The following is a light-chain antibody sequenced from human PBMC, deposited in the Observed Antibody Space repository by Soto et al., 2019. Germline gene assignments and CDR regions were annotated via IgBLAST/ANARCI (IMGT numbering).Light chain of an antibody. V-gene: IGLV2-14*01. J-gene: IGLJ1*01. Sequence: QSALTQPASVSGSPGQSITIACTGTSSDVGGYNFVSWFQQNPRKAPKLIIYEVSNRPSGVSYRFSGSKSGNTASLTISGLEAEDEANYYCSSYSSSFTLVFGTGTKVTVL. CDR2: EVS. CDR1: SSDVGGYNF. CDR3: SSYSSSFTLV.